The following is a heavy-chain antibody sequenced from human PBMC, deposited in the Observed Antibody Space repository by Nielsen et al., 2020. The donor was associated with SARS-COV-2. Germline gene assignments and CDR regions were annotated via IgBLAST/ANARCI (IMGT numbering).Heavy chain of an antibody. D-gene: IGHD3-22*01. Sequence: GESLKISCAASGFTFSSYEMNWVRQAPGKGLEWVSYISSSGSTIYYADSVKGRFTISRDNSKNTLYLQMNSLRAEDTAVYYCAKDSGTYYYDSSGYWDYWGQGTLVTVSS. CDR3: AKDSGTYYYDSSGYWDY. CDR1: GFTFSSYE. J-gene: IGHJ4*02. V-gene: IGHV3-48*03. CDR2: ISSSGSTI.